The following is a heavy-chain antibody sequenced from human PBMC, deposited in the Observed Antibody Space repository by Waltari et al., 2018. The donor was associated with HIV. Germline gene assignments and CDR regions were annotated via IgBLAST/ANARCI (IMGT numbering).Heavy chain of an antibody. V-gene: IGHV3-49*03. CDR1: GFNFEQYA. CDR2: SRSVSDGGTS. CDR3: VRDSLPKCAAVSCYRK. Sequence: EVSLEESGGGVVPPGRSLRLTCVTSGFNFEQYALSGFRQAPWKAPEWVGISRSVSDGGTSDYAASGKGRFIISRDDSQRVVYLDVTRLKTEDTGVYYCVRDSLPKCAAVSCYRKWGRGT. J-gene: IGHJ1*01. D-gene: IGHD2-2*01.